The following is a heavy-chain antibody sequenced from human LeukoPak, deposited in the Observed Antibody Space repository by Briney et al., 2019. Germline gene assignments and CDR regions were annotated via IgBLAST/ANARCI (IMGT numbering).Heavy chain of an antibody. J-gene: IGHJ4*02. CDR3: ARGLWFDY. CDR1: GGSFSGYY. V-gene: IGHV4-34*01. D-gene: IGHD3-16*01. CDR2: INHSGST. Sequence: PSETLSLTCAVYGGSFSGYYRSWIRQPPGKGLGWIGEINHSGSTNYNPSLKSRVTISVDTSKNQFSLKLSSVTAADTAVYYCARGLWFDYWGQGILVTVSS.